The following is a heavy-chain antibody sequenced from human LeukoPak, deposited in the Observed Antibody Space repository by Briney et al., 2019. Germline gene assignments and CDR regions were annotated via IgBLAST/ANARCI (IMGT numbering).Heavy chain of an antibody. D-gene: IGHD4-11*01. J-gene: IGHJ5*02. CDR2: INPNSGGT. Sequence: ASVKVSCKASGYTFTSYYMHWVRQAPGQGLEWMGWINPNSGGTNYAQKFQGRVTMTRDTSISTAYMELSRLRSDDTAVYYCARVLSTDYSNGENWFDPWGQGTLVTVSS. CDR1: GYTFTSYY. CDR3: ARVLSTDYSNGENWFDP. V-gene: IGHV1-2*02.